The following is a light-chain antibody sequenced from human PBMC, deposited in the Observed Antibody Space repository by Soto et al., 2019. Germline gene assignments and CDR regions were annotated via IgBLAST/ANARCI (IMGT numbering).Light chain of an antibody. CDR3: QQYGSSLT. CDR1: LNVNIY. Sequence: VLTHSPATLSCSAGEIATLSFRAVLNVNIYLAWCQQEPFRSPRLRIYDASNRAAGIPARFSGRGPGTDFSLTISRLEPEDFAVYYCQQYGSSLTFGPGTKVDIK. J-gene: IGKJ3*01. V-gene: IGKV3-11*01. CDR2: DAS.